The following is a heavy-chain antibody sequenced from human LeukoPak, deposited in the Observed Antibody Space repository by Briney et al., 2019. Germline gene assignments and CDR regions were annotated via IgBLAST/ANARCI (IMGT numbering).Heavy chain of an antibody. CDR3: ARGSSGWYGYSQGGYFDY. CDR2: IYYSGST. D-gene: IGHD6-19*01. CDR1: GGSISSYY. Sequence: PSETLSLTCTVSGGSISSYYWSWIRQPPGKGLEWIGYIYYSGSTNYNPSLKSRVTISVDTSKNQFSLKLSSVSAADTAVYYCARGSSGWYGYSQGGYFDYWGQGTLVTVSS. V-gene: IGHV4-59*01. J-gene: IGHJ4*02.